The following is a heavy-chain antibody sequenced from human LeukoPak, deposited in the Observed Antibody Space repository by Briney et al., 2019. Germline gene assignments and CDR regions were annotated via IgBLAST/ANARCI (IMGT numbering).Heavy chain of an antibody. CDR1: GFTFTSYA. J-gene: IGHJ4*02. D-gene: IGHD6-13*01. CDR3: AKEGNSSSDIDY. CDR2: VSGSAGST. V-gene: IGHV3-23*01. Sequence: PGGSLRLSCAASGFTFTSYAMNWVRQAPGKGLEWVSIVSGSAGSTDYADSVKGRFTISRDNSKNTLYLQMISLRAEDTAVYYCAKEGNSSSDIDYWGQGTLVTVSS.